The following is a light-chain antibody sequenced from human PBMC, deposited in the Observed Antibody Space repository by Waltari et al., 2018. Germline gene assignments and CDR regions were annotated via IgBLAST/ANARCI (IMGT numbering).Light chain of an antibody. CDR3: QKYTSTLAT. J-gene: IGKJ2*01. CDR1: QGISNY. CDR2: DAS. V-gene: IGKV1-27*01. Sequence: DILMTQPPSPLSASVGDSVTITCRASQGISNYLAWYQQKPGKVPQLLIYDASTLQSGVPSRFSGGGSGTDYTLTISSLRPEDVATYYCQKYTSTLATFGQGTKLEIK.